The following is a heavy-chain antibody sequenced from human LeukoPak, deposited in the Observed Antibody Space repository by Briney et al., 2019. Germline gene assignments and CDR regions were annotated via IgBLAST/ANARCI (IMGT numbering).Heavy chain of an antibody. CDR3: ARQSVVKGRHFDY. CDR2: IYPGDSDT. J-gene: IGHJ4*02. D-gene: IGHD3-16*02. Sequence: GESLKISCKGSGYSFSNYWIAWVRQMPGKGLEWMGMIYPGDSDTRYSPSFQGQVTISADKSISTAYLQWSSLKASDTAMYYCARQSVVKGRHFDYWGQGTLVTVSS. CDR1: GYSFSNYW. V-gene: IGHV5-51*01.